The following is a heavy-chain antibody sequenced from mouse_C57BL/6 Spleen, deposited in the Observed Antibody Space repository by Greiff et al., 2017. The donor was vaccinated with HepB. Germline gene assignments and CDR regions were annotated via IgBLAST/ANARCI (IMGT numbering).Heavy chain of an antibody. CDR1: GFTFSSYA. CDR2: ISSGGDYI. J-gene: IGHJ4*01. CDR3: TREGYSNYGGYYAMDY. Sequence: DVQLQESGEGLVKPGGSLKLSCAASGFTFSSYAMSWVRQTPEKRLEWVAYISSGGDYIYYADTVKGRFTISRDNARNTLYLQMSSLKSEDTAMYYCTREGYSNYGGYYAMDYWGQGTSVTVSS. D-gene: IGHD2-5*01. V-gene: IGHV5-9-1*02.